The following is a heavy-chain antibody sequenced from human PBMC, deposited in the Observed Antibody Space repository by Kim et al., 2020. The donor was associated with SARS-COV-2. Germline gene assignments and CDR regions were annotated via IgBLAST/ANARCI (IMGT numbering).Heavy chain of an antibody. CDR3: AEGDCSSASCYTTDA. Sequence: GGSLRLSCAASGFTFNTYAMTWIRQAPGKGLEWVSTVSGSGDRTQYADSVKGRFTIYRDTSKNTLYLQMNSLRAEDTAVYYCAEGDCSSASCYTTDAWGR. V-gene: IGHV3-23*01. J-gene: IGHJ2*01. CDR1: GFTFNTYA. D-gene: IGHD2-2*02. CDR2: VSGSGDRT.